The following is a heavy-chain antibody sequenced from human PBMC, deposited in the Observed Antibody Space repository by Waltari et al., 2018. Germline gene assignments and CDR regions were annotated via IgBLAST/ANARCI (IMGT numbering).Heavy chain of an antibody. V-gene: IGHV3-23*01. D-gene: IGHD1-20*01. J-gene: IGHJ4*02. CDR3: AKPFYNWDDPLDS. CDR2: ITVNDAT. CDR1: GFTFHNHA. Sequence: EVQLWEYGGGLVQPGGSLRPAGGVAGFTFHNHAINWVRRAPGTGLQWVAAITVNDATYHADSVKGRFTISRDTSKDTVFLQMNSLRAEDTALYYCAKPFYNWDDPLDSWGQGTLVTVSS.